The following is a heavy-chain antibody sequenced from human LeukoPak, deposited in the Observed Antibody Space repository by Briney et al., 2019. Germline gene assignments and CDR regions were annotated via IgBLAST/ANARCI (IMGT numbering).Heavy chain of an antibody. J-gene: IGHJ4*02. CDR2: IYYSGST. CDR1: GGSISSRSYY. D-gene: IGHD3-16*01. Sequence: SETLSLTCTVSGGSISSRSYYWSWVPQPPGKGLEWIGCIYYSGSTTYNPSLKSRVTISVDTSKNQFSLKLTSVTAADTGVYYCVRHPRGGPYFDYWGQGTLVTVSS. V-gene: IGHV4-61*01. CDR3: VRHPRGGPYFDY.